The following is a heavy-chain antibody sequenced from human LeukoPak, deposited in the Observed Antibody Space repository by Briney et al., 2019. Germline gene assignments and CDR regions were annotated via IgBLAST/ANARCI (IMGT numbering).Heavy chain of an antibody. CDR2: IKQDGSEK. Sequence: GGSLRLSCAASGFTFSSYWMSWVRQAPGKGLEWVANIKQDGSEKCYMDTVKGRFTISRDNAKNSLYLQMNSLRAVDTAVYYCARARVGFGELSAPYYFDYWGQGTLVTVSS. D-gene: IGHD3-10*01. CDR1: GFTFSSYW. CDR3: ARARVGFGELSAPYYFDY. J-gene: IGHJ4*02. V-gene: IGHV3-7*01.